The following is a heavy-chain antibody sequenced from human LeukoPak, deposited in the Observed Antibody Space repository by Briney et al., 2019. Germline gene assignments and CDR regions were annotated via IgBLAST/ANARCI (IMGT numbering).Heavy chain of an antibody. CDR2: ISGGGCNT. CDR1: GGSIRRYY. V-gene: IGHV3-23*01. J-gene: IGHJ4*02. Sequence: LSLTCTVSGGSIRRYYWRWLRQAPGKGLAWVSPISGGGCNTYYADSVKGRLTISRENSKNTLYLQMNSLTAKDTALYYLSSPPTVTSFVYWGQGTLVTVSS. CDR3: SSPPTVTSFVY. D-gene: IGHD4-11*01.